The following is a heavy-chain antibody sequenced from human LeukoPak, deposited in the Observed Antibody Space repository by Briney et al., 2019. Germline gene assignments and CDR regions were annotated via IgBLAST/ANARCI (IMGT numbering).Heavy chain of an antibody. Sequence: GGSLRLSCAASGFTFSSYWMSWVRQAPGKGLEWVANIKQDGSEKYYVDSVKGRFTISRDNAKNSLYLQMNSLRAEDTAVYYCAREMKDSSRITIFGVAPTGYWGQGTLVTVSS. V-gene: IGHV3-7*01. D-gene: IGHD3-3*01. CDR2: IKQDGSEK. CDR3: AREMKDSSRITIFGVAPTGY. CDR1: GFTFSSYW. J-gene: IGHJ4*02.